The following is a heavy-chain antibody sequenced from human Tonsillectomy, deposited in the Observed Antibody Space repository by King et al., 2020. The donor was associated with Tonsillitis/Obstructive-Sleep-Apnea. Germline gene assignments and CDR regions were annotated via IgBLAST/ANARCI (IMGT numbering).Heavy chain of an antibody. CDR1: GGSFSGSY. J-gene: IGHJ6*03. CDR2: INHSGST. V-gene: IGHV4-34*01. CDR3: ARGDIVVVVAARDYYYYMDV. D-gene: IGHD2-15*01. Sequence: VQLQQWGAGLLKPSETLSLTCAVYGGSFSGSYWSWIRQSPGKGLEWIGEINHSGSTNYNPSLKSRVPISVDTSKNQFSLKLSSVTAADTAVYYCARGDIVVVVAARDYYYYMDVWGKGTTVTVSS.